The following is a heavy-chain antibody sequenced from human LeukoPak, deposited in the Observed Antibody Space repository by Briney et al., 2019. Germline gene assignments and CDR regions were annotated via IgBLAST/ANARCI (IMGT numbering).Heavy chain of an antibody. CDR1: GFSFNDYG. J-gene: IGHJ6*03. CDR3: AKSLGSKRYLDFMDV. CDR2: IHSNGIDT. Sequence: GGSLRLSCAVSGFSFNDYGIHRVRQAPGEGLEWISFIHSNGIDTFYGDSVKGRFTVSRDNSKNTLYLQMNRLRVDDAAVYYCAKSLGSKRYLDFMDVWGKGTTITVSS. V-gene: IGHV3-30*02. D-gene: IGHD3-9*01.